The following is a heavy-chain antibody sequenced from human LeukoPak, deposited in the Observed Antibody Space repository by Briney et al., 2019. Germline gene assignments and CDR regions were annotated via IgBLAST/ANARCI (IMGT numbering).Heavy chain of an antibody. Sequence: SETLSLTCTVSGGSISSSSYYWGWIRQPPGKGLEWIGSIYYSGNTYYSPSLKSRVTISVDTSKNQFSLKLSSVTAADTAVYYCARTDVGLIDYWGQGTLVTVSS. V-gene: IGHV4-39*07. J-gene: IGHJ4*02. CDR1: GGSISSSSYY. D-gene: IGHD3-16*01. CDR2: IYYSGNT. CDR3: ARTDVGLIDY.